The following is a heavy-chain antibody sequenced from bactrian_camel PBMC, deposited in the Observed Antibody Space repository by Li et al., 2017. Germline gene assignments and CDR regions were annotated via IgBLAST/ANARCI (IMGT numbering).Heavy chain of an antibody. CDR3: TTGGSSYSRYSY. CDR1: GFTFSIYG. V-gene: IGHV3S6*01. D-gene: IGHD2*01. J-gene: IGHJ4*01. CDR2: MSSDGSDT. Sequence: VQLVESGGGLVQPGGSLTLSCATSGFTFSIYGMNWVRQAPGKGLDWVSGMSSDGSDTNYADSVKGRFTITRDNAENTVYLQMDSLKSEDTALYYCTTGGSSYSRYSYWGQGTQVTVS.